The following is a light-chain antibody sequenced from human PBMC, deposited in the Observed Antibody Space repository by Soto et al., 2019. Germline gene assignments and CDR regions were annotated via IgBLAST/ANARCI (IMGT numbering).Light chain of an antibody. J-gene: IGKJ1*01. CDR1: QSVSSN. CDR3: QHYDNWPPWT. Sequence: EIVMTQSPATLSVSPGERATLSCRASQSVSSNVAWYQQKPGQAPRLLIYDASTRATGIPARFSGSGSGTEFILIISSLQSEDFAVYYCQHYDNWPPWTFGQGTKVEIK. CDR2: DAS. V-gene: IGKV3-15*01.